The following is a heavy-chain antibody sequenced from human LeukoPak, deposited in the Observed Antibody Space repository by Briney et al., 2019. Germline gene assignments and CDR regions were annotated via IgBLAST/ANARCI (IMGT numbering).Heavy chain of an antibody. V-gene: IGHV3-33*01. D-gene: IGHD2-2*01. J-gene: IGHJ5*02. CDR2: IWYDGSNK. CDR3: ARDSGVVPAAKNWFDP. CDR1: GFTFSSYG. Sequence: PGGSLRLSCAASGFTFSSYGMHWVRQAPGKGLEWVAVIWYDGSNKYYADSVKGRFTISRDNSKNTLYLQMNSLRAEDTAVYYCARDSGVVPAAKNWFDPWGQGTLVTVSS.